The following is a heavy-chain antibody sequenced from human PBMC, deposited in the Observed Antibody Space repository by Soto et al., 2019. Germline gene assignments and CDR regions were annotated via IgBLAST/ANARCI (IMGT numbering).Heavy chain of an antibody. V-gene: IGHV4-34*01. CDR1: GGSFSGYY. D-gene: IGHD2-2*01. CDR3: ARGIGYCSRINCYSSRRLRFDS. CDR2: VNKSGTT. Sequence: QVQLQQWGAGLLKPSETLSLTCAVYGGSFSGYYWTWTRQSPEKGLEGIGEVNKSGTTYYNPSLKTRVTISVHTPKNQFSLKMSFVTAADTAVYYCARGIGYCSRINCYSSRRLRFDSWGQGTLVTVSS. J-gene: IGHJ4*02.